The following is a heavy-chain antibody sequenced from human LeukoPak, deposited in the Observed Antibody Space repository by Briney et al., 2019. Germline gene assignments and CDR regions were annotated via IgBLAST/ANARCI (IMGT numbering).Heavy chain of an antibody. CDR1: GFTFSSHG. CDR3: AKDDAWGRYKD. D-gene: IGHD3-16*01. Sequence: PWGSLRLSCAASGFTFSSHGMNWVRQAPGKGLEWVSGISPSGGITYYTDSVKGRFTISRDNSKNTVSLQMNSLRGDDTAVYYCAKDDAWGRYKDWGQGTLVTVSS. CDR2: ISPSGGIT. J-gene: IGHJ1*01. V-gene: IGHV3-23*01.